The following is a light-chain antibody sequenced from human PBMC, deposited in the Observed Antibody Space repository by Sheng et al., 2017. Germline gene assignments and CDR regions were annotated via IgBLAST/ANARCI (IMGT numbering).Light chain of an antibody. J-gene: IGLJ1*01. Sequence: SYVLTQPPSVSAAPGETARITCGGNNIGSKNVNWFRQKPGQAPVLVIYSDSDRPSGIPERFSGSNSGNTATLGISRVVVGDEADYYCQVWDSDSYHYVFGPGTKVTVL. CDR2: SDS. CDR3: QVWDSDSYHYV. V-gene: IGLV3-21*04. CDR1: NIGSKN.